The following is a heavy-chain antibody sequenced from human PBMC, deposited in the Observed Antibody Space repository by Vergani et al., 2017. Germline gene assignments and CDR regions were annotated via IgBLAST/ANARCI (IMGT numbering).Heavy chain of an antibody. CDR1: GGSISSSCYY. Sequence: QLQLQESGPGLVKPSETLSLTCTVSGGSISSSCYYWGWIRQPPGKGLEWIGSIYYSGSTYYNPSLKSRVTISVDTSKNQFSLKLSSVTAADTAVYYCARHRGVGANDYWGQGTLVTASS. CDR2: IYYSGST. V-gene: IGHV4-39*01. D-gene: IGHD1-26*01. CDR3: ARHRGVGANDY. J-gene: IGHJ4*02.